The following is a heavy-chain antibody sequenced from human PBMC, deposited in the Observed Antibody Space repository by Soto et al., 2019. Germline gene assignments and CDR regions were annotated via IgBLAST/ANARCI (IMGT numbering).Heavy chain of an antibody. V-gene: IGHV3-30*18. D-gene: IGHD5-18*01. Sequence: QVQLVESGGGVVQPGRSLTLSCAASGFTFRTYGMDWVRQAPGKGLEWVAVISNDGSEGYYADSVEGRFTISRDNSKNLLYLHMSSLRAEDTAVYYRAKYIYDTGWNLPLDPWGQGTLVTVPS. CDR2: ISNDGSEG. CDR3: AKYIYDTGWNLPLDP. CDR1: GFTFRTYG. J-gene: IGHJ5*02.